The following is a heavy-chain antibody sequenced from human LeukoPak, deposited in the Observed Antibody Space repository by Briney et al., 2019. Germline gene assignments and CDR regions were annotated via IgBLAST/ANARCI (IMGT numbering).Heavy chain of an antibody. J-gene: IGHJ4*02. Sequence: PGRPLRLSCAASGFTFSSYGMHWVRQAPGKGLEWVAFISYDGSNKYFADSVKGRFTISRDNSENTLHLQMNSVRAEDTAVYYCAKGRSSSSLYYLDYWGQGTLVTVSS. D-gene: IGHD6-13*01. CDR3: AKGRSSSSLYYLDY. CDR1: GFTFSSYG. V-gene: IGHV3-30*18. CDR2: ISYDGSNK.